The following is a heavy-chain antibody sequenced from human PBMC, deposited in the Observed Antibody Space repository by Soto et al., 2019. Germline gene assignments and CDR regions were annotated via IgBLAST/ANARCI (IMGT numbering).Heavy chain of an antibody. CDR2: IYYSGST. CDR3: ARRGSSSWYGY. Sequence: QLQLQESGPGLVKPSETLSLTCTVSGGSISSSSYYWGWIRQPPGKGLEWIGSIYYSGSTYYNPSLKSRVTISVDTSKNQFSLKLSSGTAADTAVYYCARRGSSSWYGYWGQGTLVTVSS. D-gene: IGHD6-13*01. J-gene: IGHJ4*02. CDR1: GGSISSSSYY. V-gene: IGHV4-39*01.